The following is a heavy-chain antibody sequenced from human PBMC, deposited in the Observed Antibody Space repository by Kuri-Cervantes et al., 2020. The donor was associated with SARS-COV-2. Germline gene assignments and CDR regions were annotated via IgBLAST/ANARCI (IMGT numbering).Heavy chain of an antibody. CDR2: IYYSGST. J-gene: IGHJ2*01. D-gene: IGHD5-24*01. Sequence: ESLKISCPVSGGSISSYYWSWIRQPPGKGLEWIGYIYYSGSTNYNPSLKSRVTISVDTSKNQFSLKLSSVTAADTAVYYCARDLGQKRWLQYWYFDLWGRGTLVTVSS. CDR3: ARDLGQKRWLQYWYFDL. V-gene: IGHV4-59*01. CDR1: GGSISSYY.